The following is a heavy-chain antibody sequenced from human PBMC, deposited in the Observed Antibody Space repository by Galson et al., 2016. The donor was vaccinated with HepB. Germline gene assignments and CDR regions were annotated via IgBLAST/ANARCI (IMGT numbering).Heavy chain of an antibody. V-gene: IGHV3-23*01. J-gene: IGHJ4*02. CDR1: GFTFSSSS. D-gene: IGHD4-17*01. Sequence: SLRLSCAASGFTFSSSSMSWVRQAPGKGLGWVSAIDGHDDSTYYADSVRGRFTISRDNSKNTLYLQINSLRAEDTAVYYCATGGDYDIWGQGTLVTVSS. CDR3: ATGGDYDI. CDR2: IDGHDDST.